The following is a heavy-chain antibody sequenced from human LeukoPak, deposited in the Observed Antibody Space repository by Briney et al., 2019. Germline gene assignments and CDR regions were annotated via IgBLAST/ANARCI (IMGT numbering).Heavy chain of an antibody. CDR2: MNPISGNT. Sequence: ASVTVSSMAPVYTFINHDINWVRQAPGQGLGWMGCMNPISGNTGYARKFQDRVTITRNTTINTAYIQLSILTDEDTDVYSCARGASCSPMNCLYWIDAWGQGTLVTVSS. CDR3: ARGASCSPMNCLYWIDA. J-gene: IGHJ5*02. V-gene: IGHV1-8*01. CDR1: VYTFINHD. D-gene: IGHD2-15*01.